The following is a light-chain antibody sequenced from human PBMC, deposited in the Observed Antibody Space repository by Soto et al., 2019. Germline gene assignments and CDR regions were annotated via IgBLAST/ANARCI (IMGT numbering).Light chain of an antibody. J-gene: IGLJ7*01. CDR2: STN. Sequence: QAVVTQEPSFSVSPGRTVTLTCGLNSGSVSTAYYPSWYQQTPGQAPRTLIYSTNTRSSGVPDRFSGSILGNKAALTITGAQADDESDYYCMLYMASGFGVFGGGTQLTVL. V-gene: IGLV8-61*01. CDR1: SGSVSTAYY. CDR3: MLYMASGFGV.